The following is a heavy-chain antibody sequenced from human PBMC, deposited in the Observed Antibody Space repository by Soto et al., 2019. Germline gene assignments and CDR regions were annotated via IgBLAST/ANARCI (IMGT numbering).Heavy chain of an antibody. CDR2: ISGSGGST. D-gene: IGHD6-19*01. CDR3: AKDLKRRIAVAGTSY. CDR1: GFTFSSYA. J-gene: IGHJ4*02. Sequence: GGSLRLSCAASGFTFSSYAMSWVRQAPGKGLEWVSAISGSGGSTYYADSVKGRFTISRDNSKNTLYLQMNSLRAEDTAVYYCAKDLKRRIAVAGTSYWGQGTLVTVSS. V-gene: IGHV3-23*01.